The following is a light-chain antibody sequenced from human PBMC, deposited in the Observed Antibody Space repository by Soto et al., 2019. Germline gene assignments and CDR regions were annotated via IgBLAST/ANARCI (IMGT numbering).Light chain of an antibody. CDR2: GAS. CDR1: QSVSGTY. CDR3: EQYGTLPTT. Sequence: EIVWTQSPATLYLSPGVRATLSCRASQSVSGTYLAWYQQTPGLAPRLLIYGASRRATGIPDRFSGSGSGTDFSLALSRLEPEDFTGYYCEQYGTLPTTFGPGTKVDVK. V-gene: IGKV3-20*01. J-gene: IGKJ3*01.